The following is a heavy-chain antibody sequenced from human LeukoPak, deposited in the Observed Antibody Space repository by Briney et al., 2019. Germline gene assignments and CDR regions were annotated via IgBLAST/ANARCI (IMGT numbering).Heavy chain of an antibody. CDR3: AKEPFRPPQWPGG. J-gene: IGHJ4*02. CDR1: GFTFSSYA. Sequence: GGSLRLSCAASGFTFSSYAMSWVRQAPGKGLEWASAITGSGGSSGSTYYADSVRGLFTNTTDNFKNTLYLQMNCLRAEDTAVYYCAKEPFRPPQWPGGWGQGTLVTVSS. D-gene: IGHD6-19*01. CDR2: ITGSGGSSGST. V-gene: IGHV3-23*01.